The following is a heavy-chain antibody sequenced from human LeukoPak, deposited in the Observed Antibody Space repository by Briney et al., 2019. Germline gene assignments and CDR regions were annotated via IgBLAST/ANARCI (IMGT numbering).Heavy chain of an antibody. CDR2: IYYSGST. D-gene: IGHD3-10*01. CDR1: GGSISSYY. J-gene: IGHJ4*02. V-gene: IGHV4-59*08. Sequence: PSETLSLTCTVSGGSISSYYWSWIRQPPGKGLEWIGYIYYSGSTNYNPSLKSRVTISVDTSKNQFSLKLSSVTAADTAVYYCARQGITMVRGAIDYWGQGTLVTVSS. CDR3: ARQGITMVRGAIDY.